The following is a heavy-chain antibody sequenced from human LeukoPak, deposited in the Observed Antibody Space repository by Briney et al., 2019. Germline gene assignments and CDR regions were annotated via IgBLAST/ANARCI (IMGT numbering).Heavy chain of an antibody. Sequence: GGSLRLSCAASGLTFSSYVMSWVRQAPGKGLEWVSAISGSGGSTYYADSVKGRFTISRDNSKNTLYLQMNSPRAEDTAVYYCAKVPRITMILEDDYWGQGTLVTVSS. V-gene: IGHV3-23*01. D-gene: IGHD3-22*01. CDR3: AKVPRITMILEDDY. J-gene: IGHJ4*02. CDR1: GLTFSSYV. CDR2: ISGSGGST.